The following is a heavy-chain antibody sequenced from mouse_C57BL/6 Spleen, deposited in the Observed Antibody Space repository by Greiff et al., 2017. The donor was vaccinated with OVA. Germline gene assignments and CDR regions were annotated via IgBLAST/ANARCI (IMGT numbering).Heavy chain of an antibody. CDR2: INPNNGGT. CDR3: ARGYYSNYVGFAY. CDR1: GYTFTDYY. D-gene: IGHD2-5*01. Sequence: VQLQQSGPELVKPGASVKISCKASGYTFTDYYMNWVKQSHGKSLEWIGDINPNNGGTRYNQKFKGKATLTVDKSSSTAYMELRSLTSEDSAVYYGARGYYSNYVGFAYWGQGTLVTVSA. J-gene: IGHJ3*01. V-gene: IGHV1-26*01.